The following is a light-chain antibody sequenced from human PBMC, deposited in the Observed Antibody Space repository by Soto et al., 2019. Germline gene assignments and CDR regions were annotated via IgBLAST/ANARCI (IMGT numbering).Light chain of an antibody. Sequence: DIQMTQSPSTLSASVGDRVTITCWASQSIGSWLAWHQQKPGKAPKLLIYDGTYLESGVPSRFSGSGSGTEFTLTISSLQPDDSATYYCQQYERHSETFGEGIKV. J-gene: IGKJ1*01. CDR2: DGT. V-gene: IGKV1-5*01. CDR3: QQYERHSET. CDR1: QSIGSW.